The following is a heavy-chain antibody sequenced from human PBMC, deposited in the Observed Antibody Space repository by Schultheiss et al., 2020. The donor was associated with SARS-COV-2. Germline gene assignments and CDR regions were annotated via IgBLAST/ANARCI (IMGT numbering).Heavy chain of an antibody. V-gene: IGHV4-30-4*01. D-gene: IGHD2-2*01. CDR3: ARLGPIVVVAGAKNWFDP. J-gene: IGHJ5*02. CDR2: IYYSGST. CDR1: GGSISSGDYY. Sequence: SETLSLTCAVSGGSISSGDYYWSWIRQPPGKGLEWIGYIYYSGSTYYNPSLKSRVTISVDTSKNQFSLKLSSVTAADTAVYYCARLGPIVVVAGAKNWFDPWGQGTLVTVSS.